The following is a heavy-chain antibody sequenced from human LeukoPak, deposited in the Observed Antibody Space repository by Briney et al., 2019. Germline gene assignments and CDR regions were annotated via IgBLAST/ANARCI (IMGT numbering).Heavy chain of an antibody. CDR2: IYPGDSDT. D-gene: IGHD3-22*01. V-gene: IGHV5-51*01. CDR3: ARPTPPIAYYYDSSGPLRQRVGTAGAFDI. J-gene: IGHJ3*02. Sequence: GESLKISCKGSGYSFTSYWIGWVRQMPGKGLEWMGIIYPGDSDTRYSPSFQGQVTISADKSISTAYLQWSSLKASDTAMYYCARPTPPIAYYYDSSGPLRQRVGTAGAFDIWGQGTMVTVSS. CDR1: GYSFTSYW.